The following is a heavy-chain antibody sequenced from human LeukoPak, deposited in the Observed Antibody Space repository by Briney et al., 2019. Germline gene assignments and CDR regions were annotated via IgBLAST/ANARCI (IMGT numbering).Heavy chain of an antibody. V-gene: IGHV3-23*01. D-gene: IGHD6-19*01. CDR3: ARTSSGYSSGWYMDY. J-gene: IGHJ4*02. CDR2: ISGSGGST. Sequence: GGSLRLSCAASGFTFNSYAMSWVRQAPGKGLEWVSAISGSGGSTYYADSVKGRFTISRDNSKNTLYLQMNSLRAEDTAVYYCARTSSGYSSGWYMDYWGQGTLVTVSS. CDR1: GFTFNSYA.